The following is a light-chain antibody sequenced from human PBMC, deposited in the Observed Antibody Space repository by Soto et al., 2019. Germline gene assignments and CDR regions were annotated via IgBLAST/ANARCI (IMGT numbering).Light chain of an antibody. CDR3: ATWDYSRSAWV. CDR1: SSNIGSNF. CDR2: TNY. J-gene: IGLJ3*02. V-gene: IGLV1-47*01. Sequence: QSVLTPPPSASGTPGQRVTISCSGSSSNIGSNFVYWYQQLPETAPKLLIYTNYQRPSGVPDRFSGSKSGTSASLAISGLRSEDEADYYCATWDYSRSAWVFGGGTKVTVL.